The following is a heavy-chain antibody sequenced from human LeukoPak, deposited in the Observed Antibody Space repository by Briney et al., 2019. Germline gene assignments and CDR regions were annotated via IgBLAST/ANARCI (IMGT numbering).Heavy chain of an antibody. Sequence: PSETLSLTCTVSGGSISSYYWSWIRQPPGKGLEWIGYIHYSGSTNYNPSLKSRVTISVDTSMNQFSLKLSSVTAADTAVYYCSRGGPNWFDPWGQGTLVTVSS. D-gene: IGHD3-16*01. CDR2: IHYSGST. J-gene: IGHJ5*02. CDR3: SRGGPNWFDP. CDR1: GGSISSYY. V-gene: IGHV4-59*01.